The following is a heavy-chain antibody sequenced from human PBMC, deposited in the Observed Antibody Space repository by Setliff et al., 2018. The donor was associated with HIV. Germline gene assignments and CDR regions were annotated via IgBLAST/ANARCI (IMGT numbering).Heavy chain of an antibody. Sequence: PSETLSLTCNVSDDSFSTNYWSWVRQPPGKGLEWIGYIYASGSTNYNPSLKSRVAISVDTSENQFSLRLNSVTAADTAVYYCARYRYYYDSSGYGRWFDPWGQGTLVTVSS. J-gene: IGHJ5*02. CDR1: DDSFSTNY. CDR2: IYASGST. CDR3: ARYRYYYDSSGYGRWFDP. D-gene: IGHD3-22*01. V-gene: IGHV4-4*08.